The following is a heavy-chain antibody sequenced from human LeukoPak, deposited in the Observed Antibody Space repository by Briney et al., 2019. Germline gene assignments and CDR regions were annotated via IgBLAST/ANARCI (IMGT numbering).Heavy chain of an antibody. CDR3: AKAEGYSTGWFSY. Sequence: GGSLRLSCTVSGFTFSNYAMNWVRQAPGKGLEWVSGLSGSGVRTDYADSVKGRFTVSRDITKDTLYLQMNDLRAEDTAVYYCAKAEGYSTGWFSYWGQGTLVTVSS. V-gene: IGHV3-23*01. D-gene: IGHD6-19*01. CDR2: LSGSGVRT. J-gene: IGHJ4*02. CDR1: GFTFSNYA.